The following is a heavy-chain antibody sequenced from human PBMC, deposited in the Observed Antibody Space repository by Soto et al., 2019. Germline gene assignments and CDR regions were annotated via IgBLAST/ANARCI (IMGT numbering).Heavy chain of an antibody. J-gene: IGHJ5*02. V-gene: IGHV4-39*01. CDR1: GNIGSLGYR. Sequence: GNIGSLGYRRSWKRKHPGKGLEWIGSIYYSGSTYYNPSLKSRVTISVDTSKNQFSLKLSSVTAADTAVYYCATQEVGGSYVYTFDPWGQGTLVTV. CDR2: IYYSGST. CDR3: ATQEVGGSYVYTFDP. D-gene: IGHD1-26*01.